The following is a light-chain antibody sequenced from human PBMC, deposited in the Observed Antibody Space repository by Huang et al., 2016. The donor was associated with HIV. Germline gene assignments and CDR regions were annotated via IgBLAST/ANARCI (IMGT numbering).Light chain of an antibody. V-gene: IGKV1-5*03. J-gene: IGKJ1*01. CDR3: QQYSTYSWT. CDR2: KSS. Sequence: DIQMTQSPSTLSASVGDRVTITCRASQSISSLLAWYQQKPGKAPHLLIYKSSNLKTGAPSRFSGRGSWTEFTLTISSLQPDDFATYFCQQYSTYSWTFGQGTKVEL. CDR1: QSISSL.